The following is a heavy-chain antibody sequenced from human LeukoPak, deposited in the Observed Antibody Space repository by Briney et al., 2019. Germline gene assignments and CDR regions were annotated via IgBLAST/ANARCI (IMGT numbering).Heavy chain of an antibody. Sequence: GGSLRLSCAASGFTFSSYGMHWVRQAPGKGLEWVAFIRYDGSNKYYADSVKGRFTISRDNSKNTLYLQMNSLRAEDTTVYYCAKVVYYDSSGYYDPFDYWGQGTLVTVSS. CDR2: IRYDGSNK. D-gene: IGHD3-22*01. CDR1: GFTFSSYG. CDR3: AKVVYYDSSGYYDPFDY. V-gene: IGHV3-30*02. J-gene: IGHJ4*02.